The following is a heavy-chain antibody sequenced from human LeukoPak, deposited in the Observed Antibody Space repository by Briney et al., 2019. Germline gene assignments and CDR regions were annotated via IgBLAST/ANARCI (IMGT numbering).Heavy chain of an antibody. D-gene: IGHD2-15*01. CDR1: GFTFSSYA. V-gene: IGHV3-23*01. Sequence: PGGSLRLSCAASGFTFSSYAMSWVRHAPGKGLEWVSTIGGRDGGTYYADSVKGRFTVSRDNSKDTLYLQVNSLRAEDTAVYYCAKLGYCSGGSCYRWLDRWGQGTLVTVSS. J-gene: IGHJ5*02. CDR3: AKLGYCSGGSCYRWLDR. CDR2: IGGRDGGT.